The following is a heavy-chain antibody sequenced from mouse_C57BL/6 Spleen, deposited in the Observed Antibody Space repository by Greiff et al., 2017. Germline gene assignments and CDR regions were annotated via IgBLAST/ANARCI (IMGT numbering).Heavy chain of an antibody. CDR2: INPGSGDT. CDR1: GYAFTNYL. CDR3: ARGGEKELRRDYYAKDY. V-gene: IGHV1-54*01. Sequence: VQLQQPGAELVRPGTSVKVSCKASGYAFTNYLIEWVKQRPGQGLEWIGVINPGSGDTNYNEKFKGKATLTADKSSSTAYMQLSSLTSEDSAVYYCARGGEKELRRDYYAKDYWGQGTSVTVSS. J-gene: IGHJ4*01.